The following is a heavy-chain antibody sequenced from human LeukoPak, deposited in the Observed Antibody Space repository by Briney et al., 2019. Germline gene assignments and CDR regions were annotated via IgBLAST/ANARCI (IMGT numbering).Heavy chain of an antibody. CDR2: IRSNGRDT. V-gene: IGHV3-23*01. CDR3: AKGGYTTWFDP. CDR1: GFTFREYS. J-gene: IGHJ5*02. D-gene: IGHD2-15*01. Sequence: PGGSLRVSCAASGFTFREYSMSWVRQAPGKGLEWVSNIRSNGRDTYYTDSVRGRFTISRDNSKNTLYLEMNSLRAEDTAVYYCAKGGYTTWFDPWGQGTLVTVSS.